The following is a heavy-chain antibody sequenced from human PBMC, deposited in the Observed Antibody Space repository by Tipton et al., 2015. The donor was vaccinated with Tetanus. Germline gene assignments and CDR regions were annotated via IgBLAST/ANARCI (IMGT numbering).Heavy chain of an antibody. CDR1: GGTFTNYA. CDR3: ARDREAFDY. J-gene: IGHJ3*01. V-gene: IGHV1-69*01. Sequence: QSGPEVKKPGSSVKVSCKASGGTFTNYALSWVRQAPGQGLEWVGGITPIFGTTNSAPKFQGRVTITADESTNTAYMELSSLRSEDTAVYYCARDREAFDYWGQGTKVTVYS. D-gene: IGHD1-26*01. CDR2: ITPIFGTT.